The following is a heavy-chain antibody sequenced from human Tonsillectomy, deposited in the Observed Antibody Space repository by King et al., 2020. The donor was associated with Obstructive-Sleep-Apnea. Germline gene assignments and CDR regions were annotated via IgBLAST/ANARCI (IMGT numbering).Heavy chain of an antibody. Sequence: QLQESGPGLVKPSQTLSLTCTVSGGSISSGGYYWSWIRQHPGKGLEWIGYIYYSGSTYYNPSLKSRVTISVDTSKNQFSLKLSSVTAADTAVYYCAGEFIAVAANWFDPWGQGTLVTVSS. CDR2: IYYSGST. CDR1: GGSISSGGYY. CDR3: AGEFIAVAANWFDP. D-gene: IGHD6-19*01. J-gene: IGHJ5*02. V-gene: IGHV4-31*03.